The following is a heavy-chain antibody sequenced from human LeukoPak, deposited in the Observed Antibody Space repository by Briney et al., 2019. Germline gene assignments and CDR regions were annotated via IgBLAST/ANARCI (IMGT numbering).Heavy chain of an antibody. CDR2: ISGSGGST. J-gene: IGHJ4*02. V-gene: IGHV3-23*01. CDR1: GFTFSSYG. CDR3: AKGTTDYDASDPLDF. D-gene: IGHD3-16*01. Sequence: GGTLRLSCAASGFTFSSYGMSWVRQAPGKGLEWVSAISGSGGSTYYADSVKGRFTVSRDNSKNTLYLQMTSLRAEDTAVFYCAKGTTDYDASDPLDFWGQGTLVTVSS.